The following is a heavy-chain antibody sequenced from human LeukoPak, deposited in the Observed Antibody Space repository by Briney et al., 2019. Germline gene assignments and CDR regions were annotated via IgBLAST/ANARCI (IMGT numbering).Heavy chain of an antibody. CDR3: ARDAEYYYDSSGNPLFDY. D-gene: IGHD3-22*01. J-gene: IGHJ4*02. Sequence: GGSLRLSCAASGFTFSSYGMSWVRQAPGKGLEWVSAISGSGGSTYYADSVKGRFTISRDNSKNTLYLQMNSLRAEDTAVYYCARDAEYYYDSSGNPLFDYWGQGTLVTVSS. CDR1: GFTFSSYG. CDR2: ISGSGGST. V-gene: IGHV3-23*01.